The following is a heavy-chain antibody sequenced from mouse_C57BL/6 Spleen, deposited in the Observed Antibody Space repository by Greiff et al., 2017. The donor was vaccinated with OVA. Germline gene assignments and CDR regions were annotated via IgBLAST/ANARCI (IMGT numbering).Heavy chain of an antibody. V-gene: IGHV3-6*01. D-gene: IGHD2-2*01. CDR1: GYSITSGYY. Sequence: VQLKESGPGLVKPSQSLSLTCSVTGYSITSGYYWNWIRQFPGNKLEWMGYISYDGSNNYNPSLKNRISITRDTSKNQFFLKLNSVTTEDTATYYCARYGYDGYWYFDVWGTGTTVTVSS. CDR3: ARYGYDGYWYFDV. J-gene: IGHJ1*03. CDR2: ISYDGSN.